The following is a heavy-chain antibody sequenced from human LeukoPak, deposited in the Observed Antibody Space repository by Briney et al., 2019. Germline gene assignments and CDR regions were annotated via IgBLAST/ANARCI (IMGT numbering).Heavy chain of an antibody. CDR2: ISYDGSNK. CDR3: AKDRGQWLLYFDY. D-gene: IGHD6-19*01. Sequence: PGRSLRLSCAASGFTFSSYGMHWVRQAPGKGLEWVAVISYDGSNKYYADSVKGRFTISRDNSKNTLYLQMNSLRAEDTAVYYCAKDRGQWLLYFDYWGQGTLVTVSS. V-gene: IGHV3-30*18. CDR1: GFTFSSYG. J-gene: IGHJ4*02.